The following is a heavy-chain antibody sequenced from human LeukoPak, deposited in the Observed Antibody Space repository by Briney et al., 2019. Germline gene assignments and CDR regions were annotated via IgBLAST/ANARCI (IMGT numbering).Heavy chain of an antibody. J-gene: IGHJ4*02. CDR1: GFTFSSYG. D-gene: IGHD5-24*01. Sequence: PGASLRLSCAASGFTFSSYGMHWVRQAPGKGLEWVAVISYDGSNKYYADSVKGRFTISRDNSKNTLYLQMNSLRAVDTAVYYCAKVGEMATFDYWGQGTLVTVSS. V-gene: IGHV3-30*18. CDR3: AKVGEMATFDY. CDR2: ISYDGSNK.